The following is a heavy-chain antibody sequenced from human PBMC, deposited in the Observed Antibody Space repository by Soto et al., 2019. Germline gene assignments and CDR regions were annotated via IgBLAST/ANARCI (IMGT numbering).Heavy chain of an antibody. Sequence: HPRRSLTLSCAASGSTFISYWMHWVRQAPGKGLVWVSRINSDGSSASYADSVKGRFTISRDNAKHTLYLQMNSLRAEDTGVYYCARAKGLVTVNKTLYSSYYRMAVWGQGKTITV. CDR1: GSTFISYW. V-gene: IGHV3-74*01. D-gene: IGHD4-17*01. CDR3: ARAKGLVTVNKTLYSSYYRMAV. CDR2: INSDGSSA. J-gene: IGHJ6*02.